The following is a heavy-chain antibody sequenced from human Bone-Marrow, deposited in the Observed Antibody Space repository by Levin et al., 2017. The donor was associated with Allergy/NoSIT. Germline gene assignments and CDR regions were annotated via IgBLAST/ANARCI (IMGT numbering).Heavy chain of an antibody. CDR3: ARRVRALAFDY. J-gene: IGHJ4*02. D-gene: IGHD3-10*01. CDR1: GGSFSGYY. CDR2: INHSGST. Sequence: PSQTLSLTCAVYGGSFSGYYWSWIRQPPGKGLEWIGEINHSGSTNYNPSLKSRVTISVDTSKNQFSLKLSSVTAADTDVYYCARRVRALAFDYWGQGTLVTVSS. V-gene: IGHV4-34*01.